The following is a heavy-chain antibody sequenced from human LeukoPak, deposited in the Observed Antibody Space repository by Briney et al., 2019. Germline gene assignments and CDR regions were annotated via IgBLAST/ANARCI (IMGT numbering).Heavy chain of an antibody. D-gene: IGHD2-15*01. CDR1: GYTFTSYY. CDR2: INPSGGST. J-gene: IGHJ6*03. V-gene: IGHV1-46*01. CDR3: ARSGYCSGGSCSGLLDTYYYYMDV. Sequence: GASVKVSCKASGYTFTSYYMHWVRQAPGQGLEWMGIINPSGGSTSYAQKFQGRVTITADESTSTAYMELSSLRSEDTAVYYCARSGYCSGGSCSGLLDTYYYYMDVWGKGTTVTISS.